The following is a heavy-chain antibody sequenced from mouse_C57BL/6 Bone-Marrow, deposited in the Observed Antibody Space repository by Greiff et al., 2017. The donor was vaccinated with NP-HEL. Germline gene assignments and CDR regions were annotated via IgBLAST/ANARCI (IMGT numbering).Heavy chain of an antibody. CDR1: GYTFTSYW. J-gene: IGHJ3*01. CDR3: ASSDGYYFGWFAY. CDR2: IDPSDSYT. D-gene: IGHD2-3*01. Sequence: VQLQQPGAELVRPGTSVKLSCKASGYTFTSYWMHWVKQRPGQGLEWIGVIDPSDSYTNYNQKFKGKATLTVDTSSSTAYMQLSSLTSEDSAVYYCASSDGYYFGWFAYWGQGTLVTVSA. V-gene: IGHV1-59*01.